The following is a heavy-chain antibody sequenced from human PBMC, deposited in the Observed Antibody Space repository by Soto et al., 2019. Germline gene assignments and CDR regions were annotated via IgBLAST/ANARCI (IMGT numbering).Heavy chain of an antibody. V-gene: IGHV1-2*04. Sequence: ASVKVSCKASGYTFTGYYMHWVRQAPGQGLEWMGWINPNSGGTNYAQKFQGWVTMTRDTSISTAYMELSRLRSDDTAVYYCARDIYRAVAGTLHVKSYYYYGMDVWGQGTTVTSP. J-gene: IGHJ6*02. D-gene: IGHD6-19*01. CDR1: GYTFTGYY. CDR2: INPNSGGT. CDR3: ARDIYRAVAGTLHVKSYYYYGMDV.